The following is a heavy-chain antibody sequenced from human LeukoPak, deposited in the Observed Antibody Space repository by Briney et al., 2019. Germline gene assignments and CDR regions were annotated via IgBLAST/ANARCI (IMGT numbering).Heavy chain of an antibody. J-gene: IGHJ6*03. CDR1: GYTFTGYY. CDR2: ISPYHGNT. Sequence: ASVKVSCKASGYTFTGYYMHWVRQAPGQGLEWMGWISPYHGNTNYAHKLQGRVTMTKDTSKSTAYMELRSLRSEDTAVYDCAKISSSWSGNYHYYYLGVWGKGTTVTVSS. V-gene: IGHV1-18*04. D-gene: IGHD6-13*01. CDR3: AKISSSWSGNYHYYYLGV.